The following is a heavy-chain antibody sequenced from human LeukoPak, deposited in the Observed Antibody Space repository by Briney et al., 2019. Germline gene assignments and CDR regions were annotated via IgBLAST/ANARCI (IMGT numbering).Heavy chain of an antibody. CDR1: GFSFSTYS. CDR2: ISSSSSYI. D-gene: IGHD3-22*01. J-gene: IGHJ4*02. V-gene: IGHV3-21*01. Sequence: GGSLRLSCAASGFSFSTYSVNWVRQAPGKGLEWVSSISSSSSYIYYADSVKGRFTISRDNAKNSLYLQMNSLRAEDTAVYYCVRDDYYYDSTGYDFDYWGQGTLVTVSS. CDR3: VRDDYYYDSTGYDFDY.